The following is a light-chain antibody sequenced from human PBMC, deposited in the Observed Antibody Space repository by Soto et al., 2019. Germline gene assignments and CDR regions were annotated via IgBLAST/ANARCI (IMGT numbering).Light chain of an antibody. J-gene: IGLJ2*01. CDR1: SSDVGGYNF. CDR2: EVF. Sequence: QYALTQPPSASGSPGQSVTISCTGTSSDVGGYNFVSWYQHHPGKAPQALIYEVFKRPSGVPDRFSGSKSGNTASLTVSGLQTEDEADYYCSSYAGRNNLVVFGGGTQLTVL. V-gene: IGLV2-8*01. CDR3: SSYAGRNNLVV.